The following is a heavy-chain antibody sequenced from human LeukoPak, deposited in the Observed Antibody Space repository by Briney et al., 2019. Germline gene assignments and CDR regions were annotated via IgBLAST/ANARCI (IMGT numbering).Heavy chain of an antibody. CDR3: ARVEPSSSWYYFDD. Sequence: GGSLRLSCAASGFTWMSWVRQAPGKGLEWVAQIKQDGSQRYYVHSVKGRFTISTDRADSSVSLQMNSLRAEDTAVYYCARVEPSSSWYYFDDWGQGTLVTVSS. D-gene: IGHD6-13*01. CDR2: IKQDGSQR. J-gene: IGHJ4*02. V-gene: IGHV3-7*01. CDR1: GFTW.